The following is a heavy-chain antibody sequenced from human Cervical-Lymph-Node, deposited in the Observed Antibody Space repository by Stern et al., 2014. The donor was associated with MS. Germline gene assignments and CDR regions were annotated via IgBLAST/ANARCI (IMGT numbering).Heavy chain of an antibody. Sequence: QVPLVQSGNEVKKPGASVKVSCEASGYTFNSYGISWVRQAPGQGLEWMGWISAYNGNTNYEQKFQDRVTMTTDTSTSTVYMELRNLRSDDAALYYCARAAGILDFWGQGTLVTVSS. V-gene: IGHV1-18*01. D-gene: IGHD1-1*01. CDR2: ISAYNGNT. J-gene: IGHJ4*02. CDR1: GYTFNSYG. CDR3: ARAAGILDF.